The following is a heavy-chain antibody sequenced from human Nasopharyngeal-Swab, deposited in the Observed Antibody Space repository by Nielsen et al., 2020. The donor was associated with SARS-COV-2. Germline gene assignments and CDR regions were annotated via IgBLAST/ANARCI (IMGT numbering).Heavy chain of an antibody. V-gene: IGHV4-39*07. CDR1: GGPISSSRYY. CDR2: IYYSGST. J-gene: IGHJ6*02. D-gene: IGHD6-13*01. Sequence: AGSLRLSCTVSGGPISSSRYYWGWIRQPPGKGLEWIGSIYYSGSTYYNPSLKRRVTISVDTSKNQFSLKLSSVTAADTAVYYCVGSSWYGDYYYYYGMDVWGQGTTVNVSS. CDR3: VGSSWYGDYYYYYGMDV.